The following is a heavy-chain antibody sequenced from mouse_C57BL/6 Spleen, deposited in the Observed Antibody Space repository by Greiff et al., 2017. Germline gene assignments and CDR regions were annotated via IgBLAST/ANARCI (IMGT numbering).Heavy chain of an antibody. D-gene: IGHD4-1*01. Sequence: QVQLQQSGAELMKPGASVKLSCKATGYTFTGYWIEWVKQRPGHGLEWIGEILPGSGSTNYNEKFKGKATFTADTSSNTAYMQLSSLTTEDSAIYYCARKTEPLFAWFAYWGQGTLVTVSA. CDR3: ARKTEPLFAWFAY. CDR1: GYTFTGYW. V-gene: IGHV1-9*01. J-gene: IGHJ3*01. CDR2: ILPGSGST.